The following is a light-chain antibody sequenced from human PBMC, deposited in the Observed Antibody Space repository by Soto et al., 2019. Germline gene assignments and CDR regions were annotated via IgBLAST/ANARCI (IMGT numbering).Light chain of an antibody. V-gene: IGKV3-20*01. Sequence: ETVLTQSPGTLSLSPGERATLSCRASQSVGSTHLAWYQQKPGQAPKLLIYGVSSRATGIPDRFSGSGSGTGFTLTISRVEPEDFAVYYCQQYGASPLTFGPGTKVDI. J-gene: IGKJ3*01. CDR2: GVS. CDR3: QQYGASPLT. CDR1: QSVGSTH.